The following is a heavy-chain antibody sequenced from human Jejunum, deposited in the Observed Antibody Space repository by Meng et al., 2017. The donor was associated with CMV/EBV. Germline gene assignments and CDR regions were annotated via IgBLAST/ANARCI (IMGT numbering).Heavy chain of an antibody. CDR3: ARVPPSGNYRFDY. CDR2: IDYTGTT. Sequence: QLPLQWSGPGLVKPSETLSLTCTVSGDSLSNSRHFWGWIRQPPGKGLEWIANIDYTGTTYYNPSLKSRVTISRDTSKNQFSLKLYSVTAADTAVYYCARVPPSGNYRFDYWGQGTLVTVSS. J-gene: IGHJ4*02. V-gene: IGHV4-39*07. CDR1: GDSLSNSRHF. D-gene: IGHD6-19*01.